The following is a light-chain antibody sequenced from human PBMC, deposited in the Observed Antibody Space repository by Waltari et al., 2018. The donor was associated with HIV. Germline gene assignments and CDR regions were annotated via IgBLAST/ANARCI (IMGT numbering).Light chain of an antibody. J-gene: IGKJ5*01. CDR2: GAS. CDR1: RNITTS. Sequence: DHQITSSPPSLSASLGSRFTITCRTRRNITTSLNRYQHKSGKAPKALLYGASNLQSGVPPRFSGSRSGTQFAHSSSCLEPDEFATYCCEQRYNGPGTFGQGTRVDLK. CDR3: EQRYNGPGT. V-gene: IGKV1-39*01.